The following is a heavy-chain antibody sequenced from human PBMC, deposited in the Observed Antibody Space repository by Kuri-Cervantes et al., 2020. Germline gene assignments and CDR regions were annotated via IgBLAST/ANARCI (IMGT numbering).Heavy chain of an antibody. Sequence: ASVKVSCKASGYTFTSYDINWVRQATGQGLEWMGWMNPNSGNTGYAQKFQGRVTMTRNTSISTAYMELSSLRSEDTAVYYCAREYCSGGSCYYFDYWGRGTLVTVSS. V-gene: IGHV1-8*01. CDR1: GYTFTSYD. J-gene: IGHJ4*02. CDR3: AREYCSGGSCYYFDY. D-gene: IGHD2-15*01. CDR2: MNPNSGNT.